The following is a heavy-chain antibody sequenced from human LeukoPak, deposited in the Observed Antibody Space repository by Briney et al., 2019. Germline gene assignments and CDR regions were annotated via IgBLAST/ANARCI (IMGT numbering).Heavy chain of an antibody. Sequence: GGSLRLSCAASGFTVSSSYMSWVRQAPGKGLEWVSLIYSGGSTYYAASVKGRFTISRDNSKNTLYLQMNSLRPEDTAVYYCAREGRRDGYNYDCFDPWGRGTLVTVSS. CDR3: AREGRRDGYNYDCFDP. J-gene: IGHJ2*01. D-gene: IGHD5-24*01. V-gene: IGHV3-53*01. CDR2: IYSGGST. CDR1: GFTVSSSY.